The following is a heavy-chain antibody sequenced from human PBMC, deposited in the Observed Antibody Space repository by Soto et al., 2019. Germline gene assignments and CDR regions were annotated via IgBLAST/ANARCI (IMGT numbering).Heavy chain of an antibody. CDR2: IYYSGST. D-gene: IGHD6-13*01. CDR1: NGSIGSYY. CDR3: ARVGRLITAAGLLDA. J-gene: IGHJ5*02. V-gene: IGHV4-59*01. Sequence: SETLSLTCTISNGSIGSYYWTWIRQPPGKGLEWIGHIYYSGSTNYNPSLKNRLTLSLDTSKNQSSLKLTSVTAADTAVYYCARVGRLITAAGLLDAWGQGTLVTVSS.